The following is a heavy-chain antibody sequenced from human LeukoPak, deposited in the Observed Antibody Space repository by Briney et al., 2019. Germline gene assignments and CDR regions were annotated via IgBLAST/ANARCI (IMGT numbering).Heavy chain of an antibody. Sequence: PGGSLRLSCAASGFTFSSYAMSWVRQAPGKGLEWVSSISRSSSDMFYADSVKGRFTISRDNAKNSLYLQMNSLRAEDTAVYYCAPGLDSSGLNDAFDIWGQGTMVTVSS. J-gene: IGHJ3*02. V-gene: IGHV3-21*01. D-gene: IGHD3-22*01. CDR2: ISRSSSDM. CDR3: APGLDSSGLNDAFDI. CDR1: GFTFSSYA.